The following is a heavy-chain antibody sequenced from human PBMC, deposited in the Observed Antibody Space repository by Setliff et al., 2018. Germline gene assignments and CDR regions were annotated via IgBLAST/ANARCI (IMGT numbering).Heavy chain of an antibody. D-gene: IGHD4-17*01. Sequence: ASVKVSCKASGYTFTDYYIYWVRQAPGHGLQWMGRINPISGATDYAQKFQGRVTMTRDTSITTAYMELSSLRSDDTAMYYCARSVHGDYVRLRQNNWLDPWGQGTLVTVSS. CDR2: INPISGAT. J-gene: IGHJ5*02. V-gene: IGHV1-2*06. CDR3: ARSVHGDYVRLRQNNWLDP. CDR1: GYTFTDYY.